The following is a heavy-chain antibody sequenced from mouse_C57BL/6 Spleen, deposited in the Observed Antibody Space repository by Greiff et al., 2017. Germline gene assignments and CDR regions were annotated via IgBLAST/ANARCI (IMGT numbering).Heavy chain of an antibody. Sequence: VQLKQSGPELVKPGASVKISCKASGYSFTGYYMNWVKQSPEKSLEWIGEINPSTGGTTYNQKFKAKATLTVDKSSSTAYMQLKSLTSEDSAVYYCARSTIITRRAYYYAMDYWGQGTSVTVSS. V-gene: IGHV1-42*01. CDR1: GYSFTGYY. J-gene: IGHJ4*01. CDR2: INPSTGGT. D-gene: IGHD2-4*01. CDR3: ARSTIITRRAYYYAMDY.